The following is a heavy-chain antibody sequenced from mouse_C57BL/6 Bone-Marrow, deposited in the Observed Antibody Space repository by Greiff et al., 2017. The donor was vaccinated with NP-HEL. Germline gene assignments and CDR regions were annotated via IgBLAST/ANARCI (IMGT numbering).Heavy chain of an antibody. J-gene: IGHJ4*01. CDR1: GYAFTNYL. Sequence: QVQLKESGAELVRPGTSVKVSCKASGYAFTNYLIEWVKQRPGQGLEWIGVINPGSGGTNYNEKFKGKATLTADKSSSTAYMQLSSLTSEDSAVYFGARWSYYGSSYAMDYWGQGTSVTVSS. CDR2: INPGSGGT. CDR3: ARWSYYGSSYAMDY. V-gene: IGHV1-54*01. D-gene: IGHD1-1*01.